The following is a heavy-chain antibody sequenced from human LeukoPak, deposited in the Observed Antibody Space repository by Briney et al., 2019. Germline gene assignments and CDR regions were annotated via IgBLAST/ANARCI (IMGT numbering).Heavy chain of an antibody. D-gene: IGHD4-17*01. J-gene: IGHJ5*02. V-gene: IGHV1-69*04. CDR1: GGTFSSYT. CDR2: IIPILGIA. CDR3: ARDLSPRVTTVTNNWFDP. Sequence: SVKVSCRASGGTFSSYTISWVRQAPGQGLEWMGRIIPILGIANYAQKLQGRVTMTTDTSTSTAYMELRSLRSDDTAVYYCARDLSPRVTTVTNNWFDPWGQGTLVTVSS.